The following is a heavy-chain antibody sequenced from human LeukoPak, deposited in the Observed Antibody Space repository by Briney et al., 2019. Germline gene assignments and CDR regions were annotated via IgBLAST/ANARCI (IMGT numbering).Heavy chain of an antibody. Sequence: GGSLRLSCAASGFSFSDYWMTWVRQAPGKGLEWVANMKQDGREKWYVDSVKGRFTISRDNAKNSLYLQMNSLRAEDRAVYYCARGAGVFDYWGQGTLVTVSS. V-gene: IGHV3-7*01. CDR2: MKQDGREK. CDR3: ARGAGVFDY. J-gene: IGHJ4*02. D-gene: IGHD3-10*01. CDR1: GFSFSDYW.